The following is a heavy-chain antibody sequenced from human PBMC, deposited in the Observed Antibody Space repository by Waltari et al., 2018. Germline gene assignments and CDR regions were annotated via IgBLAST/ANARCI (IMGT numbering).Heavy chain of an antibody. CDR1: GGSISSSNW. V-gene: IGHV4-4*02. CDR3: ARRPPYPDAFDI. Sequence: QVHLQESGPGLVKPSGTLSLTCAVSGGSISSSNWWRCVRQPPGKGLEWIGKIYHSGSTNYNPSLKRRVTISVDKSKNQFSLKLSSVTAADTAVYYCARRPPYPDAFDIWGQGTMVTVSS. J-gene: IGHJ3*02. CDR2: IYHSGST.